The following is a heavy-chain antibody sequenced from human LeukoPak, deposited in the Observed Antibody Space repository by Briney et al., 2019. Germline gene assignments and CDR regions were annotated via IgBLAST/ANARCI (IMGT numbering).Heavy chain of an antibody. CDR1: GYTFTGYY. V-gene: IGHV1-2*02. CDR3: ARGDYYYDSSGSLDY. J-gene: IGHJ4*02. CDR2: INPNSGGT. Sequence: ASVKVSCKASGYTFTGYYMHWVRQAPGQGLEWMGWINPNSGGTNYAQKFQGRVTMTRDTSISTAYMELSRLRSDDTAVYYCARGDYYYDSSGSLDYWGQGTLVTVS. D-gene: IGHD3-22*01.